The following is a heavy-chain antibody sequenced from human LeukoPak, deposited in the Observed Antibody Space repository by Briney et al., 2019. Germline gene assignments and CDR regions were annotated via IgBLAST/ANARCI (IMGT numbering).Heavy chain of an antibody. V-gene: IGHV1-46*01. CDR3: AREGGYCSSTSCYASDY. Sequence: ASVKVSCKASGYTFTSYYMHWVRQAPGQGLEWMGIINPSGDSTSYAQKFQGRVTMTRDMSTSTVYMELSSLRSEDTAVYYCAREGGYCSSTSCYASDYWGQGTLVTVSS. D-gene: IGHD2-2*01. J-gene: IGHJ4*02. CDR2: INPSGDST. CDR1: GYTFTSYY.